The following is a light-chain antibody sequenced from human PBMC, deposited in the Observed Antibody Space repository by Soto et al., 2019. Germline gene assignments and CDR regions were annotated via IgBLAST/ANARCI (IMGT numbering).Light chain of an antibody. J-gene: IGLJ2*01. Sequence: QSVLTQPRSVSGSPGQSVTISCTGTGSDVGGYDFVSWYQQHPGKAPKLMIYDVSQRPSGVPDRFSGSKSGSTASLTISGLQADDEADYFCCSFATSNTVVFGGGTQLTVL. CDR1: GSDVGGYDF. CDR2: DVS. CDR3: CSFATSNTVV. V-gene: IGLV2-11*01.